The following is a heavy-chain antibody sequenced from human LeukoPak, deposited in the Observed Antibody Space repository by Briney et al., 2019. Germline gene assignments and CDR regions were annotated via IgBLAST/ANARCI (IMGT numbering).Heavy chain of an antibody. V-gene: IGHV3-30*04. Sequence: TGGSLRLSCAASGFIFRTYAMHWVRQAPGKGLEWVAVISFDGSNQYYADSVKGRFTISRENSKNTLYLQMNSLKTEDTAVYYCARPMSPVTGPLDYWGQGTLVSVSS. CDR2: ISFDGSNQ. CDR3: ARPMSPVTGPLDY. D-gene: IGHD4-17*01. J-gene: IGHJ4*02. CDR1: GFIFRTYA.